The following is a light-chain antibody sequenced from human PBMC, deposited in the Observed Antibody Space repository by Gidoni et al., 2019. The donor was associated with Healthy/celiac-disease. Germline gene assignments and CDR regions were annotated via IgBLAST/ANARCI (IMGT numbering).Light chain of an antibody. V-gene: IGKV4-1*01. CDR3: QQYDSTPYT. J-gene: IGKJ2*01. CDR2: WAS. Sequence: DIVMIPSPDYLAVSLGERATINCKSSQSVLYSTNNKNYLAWYQQKPGQPPKLLIYWASTRESGVPDRFSGSGSGTDFTLTISSLQAEDVAGYYCQQYDSTPYTFGQGTKLEIK. CDR1: QSVLYSTNNKNY.